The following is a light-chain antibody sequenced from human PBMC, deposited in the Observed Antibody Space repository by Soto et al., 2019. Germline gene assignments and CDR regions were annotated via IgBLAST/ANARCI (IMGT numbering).Light chain of an antibody. CDR3: QQYNNWPTYT. V-gene: IGKV3-15*01. Sequence: EVVMTQSPATVSMSPGQRATLSCRASQSVRSNLAWYQQKPAQAPRLLIYGASTRATDIPDRFSGSGSGTQFTLTISSLQSEDFSAYYCQQYNNWPTYTFGQGTKVDIK. CDR1: QSVRSN. CDR2: GAS. J-gene: IGKJ2*01.